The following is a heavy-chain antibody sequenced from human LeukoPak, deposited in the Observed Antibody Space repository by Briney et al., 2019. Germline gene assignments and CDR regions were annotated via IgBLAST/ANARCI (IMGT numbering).Heavy chain of an antibody. CDR3: ARDPYGSGSYDY. D-gene: IGHD3-10*01. CDR1: GFTFSSYS. J-gene: IGHJ4*02. Sequence: GGSLRLSCAASGFTFSSYSMNWVRQAPGKGLEWVSSISSSSSYIYYADSVKGRFTISRDNAKNSLYLQMNSLRAEDTAVYYCARDPYGSGSYDYWGQGTLVTVSS. V-gene: IGHV3-21*01. CDR2: ISSSSSYI.